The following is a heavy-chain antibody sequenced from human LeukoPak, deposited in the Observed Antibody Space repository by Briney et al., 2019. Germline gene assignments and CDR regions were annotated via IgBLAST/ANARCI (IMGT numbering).Heavy chain of an antibody. V-gene: IGHV1-2*02. J-gene: IGHJ6*02. CDR1: GYTFTGYY. CDR2: INSNSGGV. D-gene: IGHD3-22*01. CDR3: ARENTYGYSYGMDV. Sequence: ASVKVSCKASGYTFTGYYMHWVRQAPGQGLEWMGWINSNSGGVHYAQNFQGRVTMTRDTSISTAYMDLTRLRSEDTAVYYCARENTYGYSYGMDVWGQGTTVTVSS.